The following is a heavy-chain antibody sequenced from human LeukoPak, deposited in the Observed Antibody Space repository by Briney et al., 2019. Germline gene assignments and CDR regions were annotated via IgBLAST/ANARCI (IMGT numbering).Heavy chain of an antibody. CDR1: GGSFSGYY. Sequence: SETLSLTCAVYGGSFSGYYRSWTRQPPGKGLEWIGEINHSGSTNYNPSLKSRVTISVDTSKNQFSLKLSSVTAADTAVYYCAGNARASSDYWGQGTLVTVSS. J-gene: IGHJ4*02. CDR3: AGNARASSDY. V-gene: IGHV4-34*01. D-gene: IGHD2-2*01. CDR2: INHSGST.